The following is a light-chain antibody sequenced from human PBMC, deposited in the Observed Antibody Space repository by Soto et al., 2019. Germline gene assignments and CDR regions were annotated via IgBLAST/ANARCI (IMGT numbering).Light chain of an antibody. Sequence: DIQMTQSPTTLSASVGDRVTITCRASQNINEWLARYQQKPGKAPKFLIYDASILESGVPSRFSGSGSGTEFTLTISSLQPDDFATYYCQRYNSYSRTFGQGTKVDIK. J-gene: IGKJ1*01. CDR2: DAS. CDR1: QNINEW. V-gene: IGKV1-5*01. CDR3: QRYNSYSRT.